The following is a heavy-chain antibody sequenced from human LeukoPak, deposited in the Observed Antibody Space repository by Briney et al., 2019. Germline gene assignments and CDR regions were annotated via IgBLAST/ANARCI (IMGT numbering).Heavy chain of an antibody. CDR1: GFTVSSNY. J-gene: IGHJ4*02. CDR3: AREGSGYFDY. Sequence: GGSLRLSCAASGFTVSSNYMSWVRQAPGKGLEWVSVIYSGGSTYYADSVKGRFTISRHNSKNTLFLQMNSLRAEDTAVYYCAREGSGYFDYWGQGTLVTVSS. V-gene: IGHV3-53*04. CDR2: IYSGGST.